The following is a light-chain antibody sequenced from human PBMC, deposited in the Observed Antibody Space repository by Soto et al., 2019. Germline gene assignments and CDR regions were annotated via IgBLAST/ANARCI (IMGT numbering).Light chain of an antibody. V-gene: IGKV1-5*01. J-gene: IGKJ2*01. CDR3: QQYSTYSHT. CDR2: DVS. Sequence: IQMTQTPSTLSASVGDTVTITCRASQSVSPWLAWYQQKPGKAPALLVYDVSNLQSGVPSRFSGGGSETEFTLTINRLQPDDFATYYCQQYSTYSHTFGQGTRLEIK. CDR1: QSVSPW.